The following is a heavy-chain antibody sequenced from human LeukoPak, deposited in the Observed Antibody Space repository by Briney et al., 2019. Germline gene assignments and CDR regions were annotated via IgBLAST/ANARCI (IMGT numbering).Heavy chain of an antibody. D-gene: IGHD3-22*01. J-gene: IGHJ4*02. CDR3: ARGDDSGYYDYFDY. CDR1: GFTVDSNY. CDR2: IYTGGNT. V-gene: IGHV3-53*01. Sequence: GGSLRLSYAASGFTVDSNYLSWVRQAPGKGLEWVSTIYTGGNTYYAASVKGRFTISRDFSKNTVFLHMNSLRAEDTAMYYCARGDDSGYYDYFDYWGQGALVTVSS.